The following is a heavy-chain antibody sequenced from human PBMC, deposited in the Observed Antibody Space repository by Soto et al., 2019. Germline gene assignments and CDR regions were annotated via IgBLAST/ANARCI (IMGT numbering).Heavy chain of an antibody. V-gene: IGHV1-18*01. CDR1: GYTFTSYG. J-gene: IGHJ3*02. D-gene: IGHD2-2*01. CDR2: ISAYNGNT. CDR3: VSCSSTSCYYAVGLAGSDAFDI. Sequence: ASVKVSCKASGYTFTSYGISWVRQAPGQGLEWMGWISAYNGNTNYAQKLQGRVTMTTDTSTSTAYMELRSLRSDDTAVYYCVSCSSTSCYYAVGLAGSDAFDIWGQGTMVTVSS.